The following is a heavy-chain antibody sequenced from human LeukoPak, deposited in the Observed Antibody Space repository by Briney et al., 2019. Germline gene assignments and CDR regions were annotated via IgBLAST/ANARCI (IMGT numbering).Heavy chain of an antibody. D-gene: IGHD2-2*02. CDR2: IYTSGST. CDR1: GGSISSGSYY. CDR3: ARDYVVVVPAAIWYYMDV. J-gene: IGHJ6*03. V-gene: IGHV4-61*02. Sequence: SETLSLTCTVSGGSISSGSYYWSWIRQPAGKGLEWIGRIYTSGSTNYNPSLKSRVTISVDTSKNLFSLKLSSVTAADTAVYYCARDYVVVVPAAIWYYMDVWGKGTTVTVSS.